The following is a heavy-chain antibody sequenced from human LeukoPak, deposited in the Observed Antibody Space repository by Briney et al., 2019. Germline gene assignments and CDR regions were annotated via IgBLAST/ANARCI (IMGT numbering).Heavy chain of an antibody. J-gene: IGHJ6*03. Sequence: SVKVSCKASGGTFCSYAISWVRQAPGQGLEWMGRIIPIFGTANYAQKFQGRVTITTDESTSTAYMELSSLRSEDTAVYYCAVTGLYNYYYYYYMDVWGKGTTVTVSS. CDR3: AVTGLYNYYYYYYMDV. D-gene: IGHD7-27*01. CDR1: GGTFCSYA. V-gene: IGHV1-69*05. CDR2: IIPIFGTA.